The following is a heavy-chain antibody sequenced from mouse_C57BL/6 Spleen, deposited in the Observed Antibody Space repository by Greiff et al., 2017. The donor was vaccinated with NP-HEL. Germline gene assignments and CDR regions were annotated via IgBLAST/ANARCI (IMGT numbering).Heavy chain of an antibody. CDR3: EKGGHVRYAMDG. Sequence: EVHLVESGGGLVKPGGSLKLSCAASGFTFSDYGMHWVRQAPEKGLEWVAYISSGSSTIYYADTVKGRFTISRDNAKNTLFLQMTSLRSEDTAMYYCEKGGHVRYAMDGWGTGTSVTVSS. CDR2: ISSGSSTI. J-gene: IGHJ4*01. CDR1: GFTFSDYG. D-gene: IGHD6-1*01. V-gene: IGHV5-17*01.